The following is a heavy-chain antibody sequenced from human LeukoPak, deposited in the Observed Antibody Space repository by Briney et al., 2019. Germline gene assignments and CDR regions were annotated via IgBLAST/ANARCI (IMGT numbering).Heavy chain of an antibody. D-gene: IGHD4-23*01. Sequence: ASVKVSCKASGGTFSSYAISWVRQAPGQGLEWMGGIIPIFGTANYAQKFQGRVTITTDESTSTAYMELSSLRSEDTAVYYCAMDTVVTLSLPYYYMDVWAKGPRSPSP. CDR3: AMDTVVTLSLPYYYMDV. CDR1: GGTFSSYA. J-gene: IGHJ6*03. V-gene: IGHV1-69*05. CDR2: IIPIFGTA.